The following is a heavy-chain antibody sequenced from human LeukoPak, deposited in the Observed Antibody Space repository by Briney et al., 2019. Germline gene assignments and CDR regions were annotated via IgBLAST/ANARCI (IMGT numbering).Heavy chain of an antibody. CDR1: GYTFTGYY. J-gene: IGHJ4*02. Sequence: ASVKVSCKASGYTFTGYYMHWVRQAPGQGLEWMGWINPNSGGTNYAQKFQGRVTMTRDTSISTAYMELSRLRSDDTAVYYCAKDLSRYRYYDSGSYQGFDYWGQGTLVTVSS. CDR3: AKDLSRYRYYDSGSYQGFDY. V-gene: IGHV1-2*02. D-gene: IGHD3-10*01. CDR2: INPNSGGT.